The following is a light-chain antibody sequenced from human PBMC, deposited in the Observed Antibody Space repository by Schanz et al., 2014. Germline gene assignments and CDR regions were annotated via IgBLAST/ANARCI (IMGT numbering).Light chain of an antibody. V-gene: IGLV2-8*01. Sequence: QSALTQPPSASGSPGQSVTISCTGTSSDVGGYNYVSWYQQHPGKVPKLMIYEVTKRPSGVPGRFSGSKSGNTASLTVSGLQAEDEADYYCSSYAGSNMVLFGGGTKLTVL. CDR3: SSYAGSNMVL. CDR2: EVT. J-gene: IGLJ2*01. CDR1: SSDVGGYNY.